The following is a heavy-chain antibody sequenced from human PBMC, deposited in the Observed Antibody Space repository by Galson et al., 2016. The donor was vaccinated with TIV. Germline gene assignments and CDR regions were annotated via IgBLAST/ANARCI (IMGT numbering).Heavy chain of an antibody. CDR1: GDTFTSYP. D-gene: IGHD5-18*01. CDR3: AKDRNTALDTYPYYYGMDV. CDR2: IIPLFGTA. Sequence: SVKVSCKASGDTFTSYPFNWVRQAPGQGLEWMGGIIPLFGTANYAQKFQGRVTVTADESTSTVYLDLSSLRSEDTAVYYCAKDRNTALDTYPYYYGMDVWGQRTAVIVSS. J-gene: IGHJ6*02. V-gene: IGHV1-69*13.